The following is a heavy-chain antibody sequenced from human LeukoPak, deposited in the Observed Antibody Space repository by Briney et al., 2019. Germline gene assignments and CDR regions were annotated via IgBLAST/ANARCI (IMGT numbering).Heavy chain of an antibody. J-gene: IGHJ6*02. CDR3: AREGAAAGTLDYYYGMDV. D-gene: IGHD6-13*01. CDR1: GYTFTSYY. Sequence: ASVTVSFKASGYTFTSYYIHWVRQAPGQGLDWMGIINPSGGSTSYAQKFQGRVTMTRDTSTSTVYMELSSLRSEDTAVYYCAREGAAAGTLDYYYGMDVWGQGTTVTVSS. CDR2: INPSGGST. V-gene: IGHV1-46*01.